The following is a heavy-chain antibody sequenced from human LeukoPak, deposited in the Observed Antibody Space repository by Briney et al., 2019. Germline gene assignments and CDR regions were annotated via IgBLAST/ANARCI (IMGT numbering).Heavy chain of an antibody. V-gene: IGHV3-23*01. D-gene: IGHD2-2*01. Sequence: QSGGSLRLSCAASGFTFSSYAMSWVRQAPGKGLEWVSAISGSGGSTYYADSVKGRFTISRDNSKNTLYLQMNSLRAEDTAVYYCAKVVVPALYYYYYGMDVWGQGTTVTVSS. CDR1: GFTFSSYA. CDR3: AKVVVPALYYYYYGMDV. J-gene: IGHJ6*02. CDR2: ISGSGGST.